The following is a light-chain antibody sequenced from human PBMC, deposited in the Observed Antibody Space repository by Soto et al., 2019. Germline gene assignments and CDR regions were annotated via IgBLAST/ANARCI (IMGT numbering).Light chain of an antibody. J-gene: IGLJ3*02. CDR3: GAWDDSLRAVV. CDR1: RSNIGNNY. V-gene: IGLV1-51*02. CDR2: ESD. Sequence: QSVLTQPPSVSAAPGQKVTISCSGSRSNIGNNYVSWYQQVSGAAPKLLIFESDRRPSGIPDRFSGSKSGTSATLGITGLQTGDEADYYCGAWDDSLRAVVFGGGTKLTVL.